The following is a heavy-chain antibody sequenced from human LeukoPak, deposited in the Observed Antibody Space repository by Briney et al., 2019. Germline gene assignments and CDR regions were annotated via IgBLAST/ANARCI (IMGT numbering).Heavy chain of an antibody. D-gene: IGHD3-10*01. CDR1: GFTFSSYS. V-gene: IGHV3-23*01. Sequence: GGSLRLSCAASGFTFSSYSMNWVRQAPGKGLEWVSEITGSGGSTYYADSVKGRFTISRDNSKNTLYLQMNSLRAEDTAIYYCARELFDFDYWGQGTLVTVSS. CDR3: ARELFDFDY. CDR2: ITGSGGST. J-gene: IGHJ4*02.